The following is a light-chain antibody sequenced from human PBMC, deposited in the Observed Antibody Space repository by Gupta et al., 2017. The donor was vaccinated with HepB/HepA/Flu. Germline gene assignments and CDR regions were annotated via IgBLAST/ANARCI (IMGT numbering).Light chain of an antibody. V-gene: IGKV2-28*01. CDR2: WCS. J-gene: IGKJ5*01. Sequence: DIVMTQSPLSLPVTPGEPASISCRSSQSLLHSNGYNYLDWYRQKPGQSPQILIYWCSKRASEGNVRFSGSGTGSDFTLKSRREEDEDVGDYDHSQNLHTPFGQGTRVEIK. CDR1: QSLLHSNGYNY. CDR3: SQNLHTP.